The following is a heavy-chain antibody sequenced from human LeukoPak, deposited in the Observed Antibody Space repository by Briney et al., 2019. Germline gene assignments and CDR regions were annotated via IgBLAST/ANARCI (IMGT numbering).Heavy chain of an antibody. CDR1: GGSIRSYY. CDR2: IYYSGST. CDR3: ARYSGSYYDYYYMDV. Sequence: SETLSLTCTVSGGSIRSYYWSWIRQPPGKGLEWIGYIYYSGSTNYNPSLKSRVTISVDTSKNQFSLKLSSVTAADTAVYYCARYSGSYYDYYYMDVWGKGTTVTVSS. V-gene: IGHV4-59*12. J-gene: IGHJ6*03. D-gene: IGHD1-26*01.